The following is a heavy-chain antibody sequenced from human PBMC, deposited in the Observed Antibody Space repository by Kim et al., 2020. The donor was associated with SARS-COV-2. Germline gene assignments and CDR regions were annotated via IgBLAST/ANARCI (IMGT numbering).Heavy chain of an antibody. CDR3: AREGPGIAAAVGSLGGGFPRNFDI. CDR1: GGSISSSNW. CDR2: IYHSGST. V-gene: IGHV4-4*02. J-gene: IGHJ3*02. D-gene: IGHD6-13*01. Sequence: SETLSLTCAVSGGSISSSNWWSWVRQPPGKGLEWIGEIYHSGSTNYNPSLKSRVTISVDKSKNQFSLKLSSVTAADTAVYYCAREGPGIAAAVGSLGGGFPRNFDIWGQGTMVTVSS.